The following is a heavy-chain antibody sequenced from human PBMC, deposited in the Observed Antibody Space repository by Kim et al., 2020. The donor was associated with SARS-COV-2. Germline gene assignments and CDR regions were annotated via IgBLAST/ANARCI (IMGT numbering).Heavy chain of an antibody. Sequence: GGSLRLSCAASGFTVSSSYINWVRQAPGKGLEWVSVVYSGGRTYYADSVRGRFTISRDNSKNTVYLQMNSLRAEDTAVYYCAREYTDSDWYFDLWGRGTLVTVSS. V-gene: IGHV3-53*01. J-gene: IGHJ2*01. CDR2: VYSGGRT. CDR1: GFTVSSSY. CDR3: AREYTDSDWYFDL. D-gene: IGHD5-18*01.